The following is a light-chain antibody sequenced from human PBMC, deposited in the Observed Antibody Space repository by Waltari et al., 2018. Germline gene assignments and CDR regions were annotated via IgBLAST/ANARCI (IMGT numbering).Light chain of an antibody. CDR2: EVS. Sequence: QSALTQPRSVSGSPGQSVTISCTATISDVGGYNYVPWYQQHPGKAPTLLICEVSKRPSGVPARLSVSKSGNTASLTISGLQAEDEADYYCCSYAGRYTFVFGTGTKVTVL. V-gene: IGLV2-11*01. J-gene: IGLJ1*01. CDR3: CSYAGRYTFV. CDR1: ISDVGGYNY.